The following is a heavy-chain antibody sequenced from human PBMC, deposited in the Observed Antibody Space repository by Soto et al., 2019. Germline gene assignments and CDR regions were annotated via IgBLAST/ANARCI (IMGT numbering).Heavy chain of an antibody. J-gene: IGHJ3*02. V-gene: IGHV1-69*13. D-gene: IGHD2-2*03. CDR1: GGTFSSYA. CDR3: ATGYCSSTSCYWTHAFDI. Sequence: ASVKVSCKASGGTFSSYAISWLRQAPGQGLEWMGGIIPIFGTANYAQKFQGRVTITADESTSTAYMELSSLRSEDTAVYYCATGYCSSTSCYWTHAFDIWGQGTMVTVSS. CDR2: IIPIFGTA.